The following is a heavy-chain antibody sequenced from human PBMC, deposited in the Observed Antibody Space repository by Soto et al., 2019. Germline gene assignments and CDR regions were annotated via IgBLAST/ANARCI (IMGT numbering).Heavy chain of an antibody. CDR1: GFTFSSYA. CDR3: AKDLRFGGPFILP. J-gene: IGHJ5*02. D-gene: IGHD3-10*01. CDR2: ISGSGGST. Sequence: GWSLRLSCAASGFTFSSYAMSWVRQAPGKGLEWVSAISGSGGSTYYADSVKGRFTIARANSKNTLYLQMNSLRAEATAVYYCAKDLRFGGPFILPWGQGTLVTVSS. V-gene: IGHV3-23*01.